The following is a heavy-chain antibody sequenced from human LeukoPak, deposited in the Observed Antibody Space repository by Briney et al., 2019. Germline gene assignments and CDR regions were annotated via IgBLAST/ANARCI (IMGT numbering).Heavy chain of an antibody. V-gene: IGHV1-46*01. CDR3: ARDSDSSGYGEYYFDY. D-gene: IGHD3-22*01. Sequence: GASVKVSCKASGNTFTSYYMHWVRQAPGQGLEWMGIINPSGGSTSYAQKFQGRVTMTRDTSTSTVYMELSSLRSEDTAVYYCARDSDSSGYGEYYFDYWGQGTLVTVSS. J-gene: IGHJ4*02. CDR1: GNTFTSYY. CDR2: INPSGGST.